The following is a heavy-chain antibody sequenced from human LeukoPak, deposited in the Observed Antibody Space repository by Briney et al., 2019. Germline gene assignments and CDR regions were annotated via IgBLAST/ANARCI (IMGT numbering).Heavy chain of an antibody. CDR1: GYTFTSYD. Sequence: ASVKVSCKASGYTFTSYDINWVRQATGQGLEWMGWMNPNSGNTGYAQKFQGRVTMTEDTSTDTAYMELSSLRSEDTAVYYCATVGRYYGSGSYTNWFDPWGQGTLVTVSS. J-gene: IGHJ5*02. V-gene: IGHV1-8*01. CDR2: MNPNSGNT. D-gene: IGHD3-10*01. CDR3: ATVGRYYGSGSYTNWFDP.